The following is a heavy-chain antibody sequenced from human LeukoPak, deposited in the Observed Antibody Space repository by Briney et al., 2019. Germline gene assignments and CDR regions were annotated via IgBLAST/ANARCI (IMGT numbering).Heavy chain of an antibody. J-gene: IGHJ4*02. CDR2: ISSSGSTI. CDR1: GFTFSDYY. V-gene: IGHV3-11*01. CDR3: ARDYYDSSGYYLAYYFDY. Sequence: GGSLRLSCAASGFTFSDYYMSWIRQAPGKGLEWVSYISSSGSTIYYADSVKGRFTISRDNAKNSLYLQMNSLRAEDTAMYYCARDYYDSSGYYLAYYFDYWGQGTLVTVSS. D-gene: IGHD3-22*01.